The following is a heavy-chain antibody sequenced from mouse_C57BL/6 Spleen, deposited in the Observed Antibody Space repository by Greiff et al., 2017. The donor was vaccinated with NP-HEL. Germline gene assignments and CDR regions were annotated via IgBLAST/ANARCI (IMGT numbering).Heavy chain of an antibody. D-gene: IGHD1-1*01. CDR2: ISDGGSYT. CDR1: GFTYSSYA. V-gene: IGHV5-4*03. Sequence: EVMLVESGGGLVKPGGSLKLSCAASGFTYSSYAMSWVRQTPEKRLEWVATISDGGSYTYYPDNVKGRFTISRDNAKNNLYLQMSHLKSEDTAMYYCARGYYGSRYFDVWGTGTTVTVSS. J-gene: IGHJ1*03. CDR3: ARGYYGSRYFDV.